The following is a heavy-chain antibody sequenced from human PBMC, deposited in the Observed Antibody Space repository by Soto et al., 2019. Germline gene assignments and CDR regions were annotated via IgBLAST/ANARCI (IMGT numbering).Heavy chain of an antibody. CDR3: ARDRITGTPRVYYYYGMDV. CDR2: IKQDGSEK. V-gene: IGHV3-7*01. D-gene: IGHD1-7*01. J-gene: IGHJ6*02. Sequence: PGGSLRLSCAASGFTFSSYWMSWVRQAPRKGLEWVANIKQDGSEKYYVDSVKGRFTISRDNAKNSLYLQMNSLRAEDTAVYYCARDRITGTPRVYYYYGMDVWGQGTTVTVSS. CDR1: GFTFSSYW.